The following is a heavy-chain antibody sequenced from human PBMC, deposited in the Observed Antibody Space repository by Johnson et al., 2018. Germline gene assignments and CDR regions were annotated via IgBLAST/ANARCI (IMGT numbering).Heavy chain of an antibody. CDR1: GFTFSNYW. J-gene: IGHJ1*01. CDR2: IKQDESEK. CDR3: ARRYYGPRGFFSYFQH. V-gene: IGHV3-7*01. Sequence: VQLVESGGGLVQPGGSLRLSCVASGFTFSNYWMSWVRQAPGKGLEWVANIKQDESEKYYVDSVKGRFTISRDNAKNSLFLQMNSLRAEDRAVYYCARRYYGPRGFFSYFQHWGPGHLVTVSS. D-gene: IGHD4/OR15-4a*01.